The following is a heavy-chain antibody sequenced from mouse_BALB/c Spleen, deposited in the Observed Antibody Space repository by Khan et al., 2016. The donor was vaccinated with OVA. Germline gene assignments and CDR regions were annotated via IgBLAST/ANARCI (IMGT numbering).Heavy chain of an antibody. J-gene: IGHJ3*01. CDR2: IFPGTGTT. CDR3: ARGYLGNYEFAY. Sequence: VQLQESEAELVKPGASVKLSCKTSGYTFTNYWIQWIKQRPGQGLEWIGEIFPGTGTTYYNENFQGKATLTIDTSSTTAYRQLSSLTSEDSAVYFCARGYLGNYEFAYWGQGTLVTVSA. CDR1: GYTFTNYW. D-gene: IGHD2-1*01. V-gene: IGHV1S132*01.